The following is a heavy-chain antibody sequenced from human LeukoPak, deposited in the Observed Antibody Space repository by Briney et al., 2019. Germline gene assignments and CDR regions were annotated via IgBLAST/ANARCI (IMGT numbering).Heavy chain of an antibody. V-gene: IGHV5-51*01. D-gene: IGHD3-10*01. CDR3: ARYDPGSYPLVCDY. Sequence: GESLKISCKGSGYSFTYYWIGWVRQMPGKGLEWMGIIYPGDSGTTYSPSFQGQVTISVDKSISTAYLQWSSLTASDTAMYYCARYDPGSYPLVCDYWGQGTLVTVSS. CDR2: IYPGDSGT. CDR1: GYSFTYYW. J-gene: IGHJ4*02.